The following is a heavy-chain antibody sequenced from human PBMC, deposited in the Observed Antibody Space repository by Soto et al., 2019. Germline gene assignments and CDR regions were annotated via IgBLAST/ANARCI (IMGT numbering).Heavy chain of an antibody. D-gene: IGHD3-3*01. J-gene: IGHJ4*02. CDR3: ARDPNTIPITTFGATYWGYFDY. Sequence: ASVKVSCKASGYTFTGYYMHWVRQAPGQGLEWMGWINPNSGGTNYAQKFQGWVTMTRDTSISTAYMELSRLRSDDTAVYYCARDPNTIPITTFGATYWGYFDYWGQGTLVTVSS. V-gene: IGHV1-2*04. CDR2: INPNSGGT. CDR1: GYTFTGYY.